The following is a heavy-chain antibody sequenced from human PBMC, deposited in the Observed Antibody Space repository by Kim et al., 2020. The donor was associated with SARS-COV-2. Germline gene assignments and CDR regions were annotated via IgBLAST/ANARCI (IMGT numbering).Heavy chain of an antibody. D-gene: IGHD1-1*01. CDR1: GFTFSSSA. Sequence: GGSLRLSCAASGFTFSSSAMHWVRQASGKGLEWVGRIRSKANSYATVYAASVKGRFTISSDDSKSTAHLQMNSLKTEETALYYCTSVPGTTLAFWDALDIWGQGTMVTVSS. V-gene: IGHV3-73*01. J-gene: IGHJ3*02. CDR3: TSVPGTTLAFWDALDI. CDR2: IRSKANSYAT.